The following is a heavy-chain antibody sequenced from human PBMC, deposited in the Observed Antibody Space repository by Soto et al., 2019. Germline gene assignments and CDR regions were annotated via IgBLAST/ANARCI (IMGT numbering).Heavy chain of an antibody. D-gene: IGHD2-21*02. CDR3: AREGGLAYCGGDCLYNWFDP. CDR2: RSYSGST. J-gene: IGHJ5*02. V-gene: IGHV4-31*03. Sequence: LAHTCTVSGCSISSGHYYWRWVRQHPGHGLEWIGYRSYSGSTYYNPSLKSRVTIVVDTSRNQSSLRLSSVTAADTAVYYCAREGGLAYCGGDCLYNWFDPWGQGTLVTVSS. CDR1: GCSISSGHYY.